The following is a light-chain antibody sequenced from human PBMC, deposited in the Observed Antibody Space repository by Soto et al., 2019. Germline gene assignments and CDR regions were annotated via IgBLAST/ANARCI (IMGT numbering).Light chain of an antibody. CDR1: QSVSSN. CDR2: VAS. J-gene: IGKJ4*01. Sequence: IVMTQSPATLSVSPGERATLSCRASQSVSSNLAWYQQKPGQIPKLLIYVASTRATGIPARFSGSGSETEFTLTISSLQSEDFAVYYCQQYNGWPLAFGGGTKVEFK. CDR3: QQYNGWPLA. V-gene: IGKV3-15*01.